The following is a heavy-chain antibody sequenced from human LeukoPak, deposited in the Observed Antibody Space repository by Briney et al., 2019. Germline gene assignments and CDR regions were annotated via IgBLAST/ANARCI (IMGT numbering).Heavy chain of an antibody. J-gene: IGHJ4*02. CDR2: MSFHGTNI. Sequence: GGSLRLSCAASGFTFSNYGMHWVRQAPGKGLEWVALMSFHGTNIYYADSVKGRFTISRDNSKNTLYLQMNSLRAEDTAVYYCAKRNSSSSIWYYFDYWGQGTLVTVSS. CDR3: AKRNSSSSIWYYFDY. CDR1: GFTFSNYG. V-gene: IGHV3-30*18. D-gene: IGHD6-6*01.